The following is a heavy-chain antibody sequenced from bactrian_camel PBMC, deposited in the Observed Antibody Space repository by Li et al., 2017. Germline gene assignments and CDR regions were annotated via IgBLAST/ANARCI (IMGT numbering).Heavy chain of an antibody. J-gene: IGHJ4*01. CDR2: INWRGGTT. CDR1: GCTYRPCN. CDR3: AAVSGY. V-gene: IGHV3S63*01. D-gene: IGHD6*01. Sequence: HVQLVESGGGSVQAGGSLRLSCAASGCTYRPCNMDWYRQAPGKEREGVSCINWRGGTTYYRDSVKGRFTISRDNAKNTLYPEMKSLKPEDTAVYFCAAVSGYWGQGTQVTVSS.